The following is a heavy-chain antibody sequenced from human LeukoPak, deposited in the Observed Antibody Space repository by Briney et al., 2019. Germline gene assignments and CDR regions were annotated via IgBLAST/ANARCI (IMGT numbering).Heavy chain of an antibody. V-gene: IGHV3-21*01. CDR2: IGSGTYYT. CDR1: GFSFSTYC. Sequence: GGSLRLSCAVSGFSFSTYCFNWVRQSPGKGLEWVSSIGSGTYYTYYADSVKGRFTISRDDAKNSLYLQMDSLRAEDTGVYYCAREHPSRVYYYYIDVWGNGTTVTVSS. J-gene: IGHJ6*03. CDR3: AREHPSRVYYYYIDV.